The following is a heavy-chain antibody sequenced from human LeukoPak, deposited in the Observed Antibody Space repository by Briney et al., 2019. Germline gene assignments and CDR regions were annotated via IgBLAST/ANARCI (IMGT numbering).Heavy chain of an antibody. J-gene: IGHJ4*02. CDR3: ATWAGYYYGSGGYTPFDY. D-gene: IGHD3-10*01. V-gene: IGHV1-24*01. CDR2: FDPEDGET. CDR1: GYTLTELS. Sequence: ASVKVSCKVSGYTLTELSMHWVRQAPGKGLEWMGGFDPEDGETIYAQKFQGRVTMTEDTSTDTAYMELSSLRSEDTAVYYCATWAGYYYGSGGYTPFDYWGQGTLVTVSS.